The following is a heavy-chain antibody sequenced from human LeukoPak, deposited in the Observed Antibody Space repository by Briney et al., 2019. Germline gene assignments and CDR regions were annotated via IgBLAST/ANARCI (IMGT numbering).Heavy chain of an antibody. CDR3: ATGPYDILTGYYGYFDY. J-gene: IGHJ4*02. D-gene: IGHD3-9*01. CDR2: INWNGGST. CDR1: GFTFDDYG. V-gene: IGHV3-20*04. Sequence: RPGGSLRLSCAASGFTFDDYGMSWVRQAPGKGLEWVSGINWNGGSTGYADSVKGRFTISRDNAKNSLYLQMNSLRVEDTALYYCATGPYDILTGYYGYFDYWGQGTLVTVSS.